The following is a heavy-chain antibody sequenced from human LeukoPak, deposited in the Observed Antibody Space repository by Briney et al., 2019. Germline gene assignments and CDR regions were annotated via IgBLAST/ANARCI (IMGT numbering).Heavy chain of an antibody. CDR2: INAGNGNT. J-gene: IGHJ5*02. CDR3: ARADSSGWYRQLDNWFDP. CDR1: GYTFTSYA. V-gene: IGHV1-3*03. D-gene: IGHD6-19*01. Sequence: ASVKVSCKASGYTFTSYAMHWVRQAPGQRLEWMGWINAGNGNTKYSQEFQGRVTITRDTSASTAYMELSSLRSEDMAVYYCARADSSGWYRQLDNWFDPWGQGTLVTVSS.